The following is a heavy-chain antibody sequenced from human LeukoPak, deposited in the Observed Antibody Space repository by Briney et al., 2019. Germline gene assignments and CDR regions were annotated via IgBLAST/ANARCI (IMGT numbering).Heavy chain of an antibody. Sequence: GGSLRLSCAASGFTFNSYNMNWVRQAPGKGLEWVSSISSSGSYIYYADSVKGRFIISRDNAKKSLYLQMNSLRAEDTAIYYCARDLPYYYYMDVWGKGTTVTISS. CDR1: GFTFNSYN. CDR2: ISSSGSYI. J-gene: IGHJ6*03. V-gene: IGHV3-21*01. CDR3: ARDLPYYYYMDV.